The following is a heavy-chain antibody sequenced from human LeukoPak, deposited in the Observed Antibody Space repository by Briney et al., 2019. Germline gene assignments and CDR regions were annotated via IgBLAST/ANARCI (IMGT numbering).Heavy chain of an antibody. J-gene: IGHJ5*02. V-gene: IGHV1-69*05. CDR2: IIPIFGTA. Sequence: SVKVSCKASGGTFSSYAISWVRQAPGQGLEWMGGIIPIFGTANYAQKFQGRVTITTDESTSTAYMELSSLRSEDTAVYYCARGAVMALWFDPWGQGTLVTVSS. D-gene: IGHD3-16*01. CDR3: ARGAVMALWFDP. CDR1: GGTFSSYA.